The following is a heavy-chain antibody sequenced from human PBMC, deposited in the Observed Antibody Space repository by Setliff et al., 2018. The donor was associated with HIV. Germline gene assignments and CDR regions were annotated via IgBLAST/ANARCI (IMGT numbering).Heavy chain of an antibody. CDR1: GGSISSSSYY. V-gene: IGHV4-39*01. Sequence: SETLSLTCTVSGGSISSSSYYWGWIRQPPGKGLEWIGSIYYSGTTYYNPPLKSRVTISVDKSKNQFSLKLSSMTAADTAVYYCARHVEHMVRGVITHYYYYYMDVWGKGTTVTVSS. CDR3: ARHVEHMVRGVITHYYYYYMDV. J-gene: IGHJ6*03. CDR2: IYYSGTT. D-gene: IGHD3-10*01.